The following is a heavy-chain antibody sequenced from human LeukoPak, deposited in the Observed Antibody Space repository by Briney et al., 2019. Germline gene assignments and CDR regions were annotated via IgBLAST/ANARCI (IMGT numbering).Heavy chain of an antibody. CDR3: ARGGEQWLGLRFDY. CDR1: GYSISSGYY. D-gene: IGHD6-19*01. J-gene: IGHJ4*02. CDR2: INHSGST. Sequence: SETLSLTRTVSGYSISSGYYWGWIRQPPGKGLEWIGEINHSGSTNYNPSLKSRVTISVDTSKNQFSLKLSSVTAADTAVYYCARGGEQWLGLRFDYWGQGTLVTVSS. V-gene: IGHV4-38-2*02.